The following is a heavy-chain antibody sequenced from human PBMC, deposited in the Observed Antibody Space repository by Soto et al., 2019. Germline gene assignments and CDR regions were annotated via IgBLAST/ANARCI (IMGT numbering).Heavy chain of an antibody. J-gene: IGHJ6*02. Sequence: PGGSLRLSCAASGFTFSSYWMSWVRQAPGKGLEWVANIKQDGSEKYYVDSVKGRFTISRDNAKNSLYLQMNSLRAEDTAVYYCARDPNIVLVPAAVRSYYYYYGMDVWGQGTTVTVSS. D-gene: IGHD2-2*01. V-gene: IGHV3-7*01. CDR2: IKQDGSEK. CDR1: GFTFSSYW. CDR3: ARDPNIVLVPAAVRSYYYYYGMDV.